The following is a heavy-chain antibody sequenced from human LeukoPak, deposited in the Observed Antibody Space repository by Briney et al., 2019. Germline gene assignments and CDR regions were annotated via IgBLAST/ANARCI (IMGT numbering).Heavy chain of an antibody. CDR3: ARGLITFGGVPAMDY. Sequence: SETLSLTCTVSGGSISSYYWSWIRPPPGKGLEWIGYIYYSGSTNYNPSLKSRVTISVDTSKNQFSLKLSSVTAADTAVYYCARGLITFGGVPAMDYWGQGTLVTVSS. J-gene: IGHJ4*02. V-gene: IGHV4-59*01. CDR1: GGSISSYY. D-gene: IGHD3-16*01. CDR2: IYYSGST.